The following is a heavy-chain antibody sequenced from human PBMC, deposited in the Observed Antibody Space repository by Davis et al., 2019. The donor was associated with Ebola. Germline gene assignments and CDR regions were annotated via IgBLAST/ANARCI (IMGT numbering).Heavy chain of an antibody. Sequence: AASVKVSCKASGYVFTNYYIHWVRQAPGQGLEWMGIINPSGGDTRYAQKFQGRVTVTRNRSTSTVYMDLSSLRSDDTAVYYCARDQSSTWYNARYHYYGTDVWGQGTTVTVSS. D-gene: IGHD6-13*01. CDR1: GYVFTNYY. CDR3: ARDQSSTWYNARYHYYGTDV. J-gene: IGHJ6*02. V-gene: IGHV1-46*01. CDR2: INPSGGDT.